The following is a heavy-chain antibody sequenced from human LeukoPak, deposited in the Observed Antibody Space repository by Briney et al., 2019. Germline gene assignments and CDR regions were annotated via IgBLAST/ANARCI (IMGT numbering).Heavy chain of an antibody. CDR3: ARSQGYCSGGSCLQGDWFDP. D-gene: IGHD2-15*01. Sequence: GESLQISRKGSGYSFSSYWIGWLRQMPGKGLEWMGIIYPGDSDTRYSPSFQGQVTISADKSISTAYLQWGSLKASDTAMYYCARSQGYCSGGSCLQGDWFDPWGQGTLVTVSS. CDR1: GYSFSSYW. J-gene: IGHJ5*02. V-gene: IGHV5-51*01. CDR2: IYPGDSDT.